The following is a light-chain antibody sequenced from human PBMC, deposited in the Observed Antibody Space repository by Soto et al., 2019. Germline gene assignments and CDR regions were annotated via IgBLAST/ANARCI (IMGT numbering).Light chain of an antibody. Sequence: EIVLTQSPGTLSLSPGERATLSCRASQTVSSSYLAWYQQKPVQAPRLLIYGASSRATGIPDRFSGSGSGTDFTLTISRLEPEDFAVYYCQQSGSSPTWTFGQGTTVEIK. V-gene: IGKV3-20*01. J-gene: IGKJ1*01. CDR3: QQSGSSPTWT. CDR2: GAS. CDR1: QTVSSSY.